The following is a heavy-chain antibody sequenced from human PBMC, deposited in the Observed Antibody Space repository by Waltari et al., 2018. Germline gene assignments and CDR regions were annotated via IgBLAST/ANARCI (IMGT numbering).Heavy chain of an antibody. CDR3: ARAWISLILGATSAFDI. D-gene: IGHD1-26*01. J-gene: IGHJ3*02. CDR2: INHSGST. Sequence: QVQLQQWGAGLLKPSETLSLTCAVYGGSFSGYYWSWIRQPPGKGLEWIGEINHSGSTNYNPFLNSRVTISVDTSKNQFSLKLSAVTAAYTAVYYCARAWISLILGATSAFDIWGQGTMVTVS. V-gene: IGHV4-34*01. CDR1: GGSFSGYY.